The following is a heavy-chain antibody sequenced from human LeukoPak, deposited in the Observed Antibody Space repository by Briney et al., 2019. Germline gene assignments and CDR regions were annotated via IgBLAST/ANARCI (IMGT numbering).Heavy chain of an antibody. CDR1: GFTFSSYG. D-gene: IGHD1-7*01. V-gene: IGHV3-30*02. CDR2: IRYDGSNK. Sequence: GGSLRLSCAASGFTFSSYGMHWVRQAPGKGLEWVAFIRYDGSNKYYADSVKGRFTISRDNSKNTLYLQMSSLRAEDTPVYYRAKDRKLSHITGTTWNRFQPWDQGTLVTVSP. CDR3: AKDRKLSHITGTTWNRFQP. J-gene: IGHJ5*02.